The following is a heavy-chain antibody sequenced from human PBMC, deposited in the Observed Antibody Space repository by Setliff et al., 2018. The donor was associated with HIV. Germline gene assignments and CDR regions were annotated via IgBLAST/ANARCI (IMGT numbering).Heavy chain of an antibody. V-gene: IGHV3-33*01. D-gene: IGHD3-10*01. J-gene: IGHJ6*04. CDR1: ERSFTFRSFG. CDR2: IWYDGRKK. CDR3: ARDTWYYSAKHLDV. Sequence: PGGSLRLSCVASERSFTFRSFGMHWVRRAPGKGLECVANIWYDGRKKYYADSVKGRFTISRDNSENTLYLEMNNLRAEDTAVYYCARDTWYYSAKHLDVWGKGTTVTVSS.